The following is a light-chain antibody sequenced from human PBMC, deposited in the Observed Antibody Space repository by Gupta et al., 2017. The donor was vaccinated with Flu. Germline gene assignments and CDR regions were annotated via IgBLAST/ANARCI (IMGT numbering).Light chain of an antibody. V-gene: IGLV3-1*01. CDR2: QDT. J-gene: IGLJ3*02. CDR1: RLEDKY. Sequence: SYELPQPPPVSLSPGQPARISCSGDRLEDKYVSWHQKKPGQSPVLVIYQDTKRPSGIPDRFSGSNSGHTATLTISKTQAMDEADYYCQTWDRTTWVFGGGTKLTVL. CDR3: QTWDRTTWV.